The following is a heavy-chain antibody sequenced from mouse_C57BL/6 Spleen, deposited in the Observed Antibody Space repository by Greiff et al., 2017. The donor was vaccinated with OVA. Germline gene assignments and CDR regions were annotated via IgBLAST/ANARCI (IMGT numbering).Heavy chain of an antibody. CDR1: GYTFTSYW. D-gene: IGHD1-1*01. CDR3: ARSGYYYGSSYFDY. J-gene: IGHJ2*01. CDR2: INPSNGGT. Sequence: VQLQESGTELVKPGASVKLSCKASGYTFTSYWMHWVKQRPGQGLEWIGNINPSNGGTNYNEKFKSKATLTVDKSSSTAYMQLSSLTSEDSAVYYCARSGYYYGSSYFDYWGQGTTLTVSS. V-gene: IGHV1-53*01.